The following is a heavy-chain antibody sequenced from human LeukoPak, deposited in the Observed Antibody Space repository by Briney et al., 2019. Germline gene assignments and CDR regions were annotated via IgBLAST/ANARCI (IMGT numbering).Heavy chain of an antibody. CDR1: GYTFTSYY. CDR3: ARDGRDGYNLLSY. J-gene: IGHJ4*02. V-gene: IGHV1-69*05. CDR2: IIPIFGTA. Sequence: ASVKVSCKASGYTFTSYYMHWVRQAPGQGLEWMGRIIPIFGTANYAQKFQGRVTITTDESTSTAYMELSSLRSEDTAVYYCARDGRDGYNLLSYWGQGTLVTVSS. D-gene: IGHD5-24*01.